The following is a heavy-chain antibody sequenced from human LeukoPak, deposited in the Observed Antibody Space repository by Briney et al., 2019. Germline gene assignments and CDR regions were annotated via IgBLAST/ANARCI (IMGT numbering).Heavy chain of an antibody. J-gene: IGHJ4*02. Sequence: GGSLRLSCAASGFTFSNAWMSWVRQAPGKGLEWVGRIKSKTDGGTTDYAAPVKGRFTISRDDSKNTLYLQMNSLKTEDTAVYYCTSSRKYCSGGSCLDYWGQGTLVTVSS. CDR3: TSSRKYCSGGSCLDY. CDR2: IKSKTDGGTT. D-gene: IGHD2-15*01. V-gene: IGHV3-15*01. CDR1: GFTFSNAW.